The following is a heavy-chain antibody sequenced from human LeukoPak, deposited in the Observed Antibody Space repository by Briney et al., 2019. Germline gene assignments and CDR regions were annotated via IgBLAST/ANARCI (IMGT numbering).Heavy chain of an antibody. CDR2: IIPILGIA. D-gene: IGHD6-13*01. Sequence: SVKVSCKASGGTFSSYAISWVRQAPGQGFEWMGRIIPILGIANYAQKFQGRVTITADKSTSTAYMELSSLRSEDTAVYYCARVGAAAGNWFDPWGQGTLVTVSS. CDR3: ARVGAAAGNWFDP. CDR1: GGTFSSYA. J-gene: IGHJ5*02. V-gene: IGHV1-69*04.